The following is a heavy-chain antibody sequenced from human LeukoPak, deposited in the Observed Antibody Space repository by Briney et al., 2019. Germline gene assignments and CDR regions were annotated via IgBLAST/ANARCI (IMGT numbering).Heavy chain of an antibody. Sequence: GGSLRLSCAVSGFTLSSYAISWVRQAPGKGLEWVSGISGSGGSTYYADSVKGRFTISRDNSKNTLYLQMNSLRAEDTAVYYCANGGAVAGDYWGQGTLVTVSS. V-gene: IGHV3-23*01. CDR2: ISGSGGST. D-gene: IGHD6-19*01. CDR3: ANGGAVAGDY. J-gene: IGHJ4*02. CDR1: GFTLSSYA.